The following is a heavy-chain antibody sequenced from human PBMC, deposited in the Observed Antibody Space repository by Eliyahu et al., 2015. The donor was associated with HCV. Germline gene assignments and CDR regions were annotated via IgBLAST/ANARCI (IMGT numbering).Heavy chain of an antibody. V-gene: IGHV3-15*01. Sequence: EVQLVXSGGGLVKPGGSLRPSCXASXFTFSNAWMSWVRQAPGKGLEWXGRIKSKTDGGTTDYAAPVKGRFTISRDDSKNTLYLQMNSLKTEDTAVYYCTTTGRVDYWGQGTLVTVSS. CDR3: TTTGRVDY. J-gene: IGHJ4*02. CDR2: IKSKTDGGTT. D-gene: IGHD1-14*01. CDR1: XFTFSNAW.